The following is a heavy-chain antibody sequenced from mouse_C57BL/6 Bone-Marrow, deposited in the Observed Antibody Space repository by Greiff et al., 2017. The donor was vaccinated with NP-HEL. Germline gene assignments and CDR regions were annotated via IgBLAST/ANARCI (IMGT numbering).Heavy chain of an antibody. J-gene: IGHJ3*01. CDR1: GFTFSSYA. D-gene: IGHD2-5*01. Sequence: EVMLVESGGGLVKPGGSLKLSCAASGFTFSSYAMSWVRQTPEKRLEWVATISDGGSYTYYPDNVKGRFTISRDNAKNNLYLQMSHLKSEDTAMYYCARDPYSISFAYWGQGTLVTVSA. CDR2: ISDGGSYT. CDR3: ARDPYSISFAY. V-gene: IGHV5-4*01.